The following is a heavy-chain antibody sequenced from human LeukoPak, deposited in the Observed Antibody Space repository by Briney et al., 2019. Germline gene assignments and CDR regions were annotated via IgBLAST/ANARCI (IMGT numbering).Heavy chain of an antibody. D-gene: IGHD5-12*01. CDR2: IYYSGST. CDR3: ASLTRLRYGMDV. V-gene: IGHV4-39*01. CDR1: GGSISSSSYY. J-gene: IGHJ6*02. Sequence: PSETLSHTCTVSGGSISSSSYYWGWIRQPPGKGLEWIGSIYYSGSTYYNPSLKSRVTISVDTSKNQFSLKLSSVTAADTAVYYCASLTRLRYGMDVWGQGTTVTASS.